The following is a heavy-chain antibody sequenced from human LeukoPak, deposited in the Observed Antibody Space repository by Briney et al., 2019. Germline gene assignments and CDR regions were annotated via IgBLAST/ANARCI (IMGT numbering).Heavy chain of an antibody. Sequence: ASVKVSCKASGYTFTGYYMHWVRQAPGQGLEWMGWINPNSGGTNYAQKFQGRVTMTRDTSISTAYMELSRLRSDDTAVFYCARVTVHSGYFYSTGYYMDVWGKGTTVTVSS. CDR1: GYTFTGYY. CDR3: ARVTVHSGYFYSTGYYMDV. D-gene: IGHD3-22*01. J-gene: IGHJ6*03. V-gene: IGHV1-2*02. CDR2: INPNSGGT.